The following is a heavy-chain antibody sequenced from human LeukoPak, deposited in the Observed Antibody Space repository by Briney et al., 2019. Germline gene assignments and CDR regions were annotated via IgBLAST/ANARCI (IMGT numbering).Heavy chain of an antibody. Sequence: TGGSLRLSCAVSGFTVSSNYMSWVRQAPGKGLEWVSVIYSGGTTYYADSVKGRFTISRDNSKNTLYLQTNSLRAEDTAVYFCARDSGSYGRTPDYFDYWGQGTLVTVSS. V-gene: IGHV3-66*01. J-gene: IGHJ4*02. CDR2: IYSGGTT. CDR3: ARDSGSYGRTPDYFDY. D-gene: IGHD1-26*01. CDR1: GFTVSSNY.